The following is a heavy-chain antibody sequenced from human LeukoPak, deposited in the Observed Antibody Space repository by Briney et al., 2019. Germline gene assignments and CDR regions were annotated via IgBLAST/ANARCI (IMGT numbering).Heavy chain of an antibody. V-gene: IGHV3-64*01. CDR3: ARDGLDCSSTSCYGDY. J-gene: IGHJ4*02. D-gene: IGHD2-2*01. CDR2: LSSNGGST. CDR1: GFTFSSYA. Sequence: GGSLRLSCAASGFTFSSYAMHWVRQAPGKGLEYVSALSSNGGSTYYANSVKGRFTISRDNSKNTLYLQMGSLRAEDMAVYYCARDGLDCSSTSCYGDYWGQGTLVTVSS.